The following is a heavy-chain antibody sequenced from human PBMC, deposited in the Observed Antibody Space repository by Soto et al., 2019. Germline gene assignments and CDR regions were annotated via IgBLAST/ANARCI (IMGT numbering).Heavy chain of an antibody. D-gene: IGHD1-1*01. CDR2: IYHTGST. J-gene: IGHJ5*02. CDR3: AGRSSLASVQLFFREISNYNWFDP. Sequence: SETLSLTCTVSNGSISSPIYYWGWIRQPPGKGLEWIGSIYHTGSTYYNPSLQGRVTISVDTSKNQFSLKLSSVTAADTAMYFCAGRSSLASVQLFFREISNYNWFDPWGQGTLVTVS. CDR1: NGSISSPIYY. V-gene: IGHV4-39*01.